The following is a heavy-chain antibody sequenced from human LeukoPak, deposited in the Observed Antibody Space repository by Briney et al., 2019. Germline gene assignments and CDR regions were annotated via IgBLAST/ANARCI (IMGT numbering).Heavy chain of an antibody. V-gene: IGHV3-33*01. CDR3: AREGPRGNSQFDY. CDR2: IWYDGSNK. J-gene: IGHJ4*02. CDR1: GFTFSSYG. Sequence: GGSLRLSCAASGFTFSSYGMHWVRQAPGKGLEWVALIWYDGSNKYYADSVKGRFTISRDNSKNTLYLQMNSLRAEDTAVYYCAREGPRGNSQFDYWGQGTLVTVSS. D-gene: IGHD2/OR15-2a*01.